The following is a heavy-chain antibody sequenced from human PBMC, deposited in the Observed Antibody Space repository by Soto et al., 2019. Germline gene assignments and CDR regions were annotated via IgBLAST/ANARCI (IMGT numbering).Heavy chain of an antibody. CDR1: GGSFSGYY. V-gene: IGHV4-34*01. CDR2: INHSGST. Sequence: SETLSLTCAVYGGSFSGYYWSWIRQPPGKGLEWIGEINHSGSTNYNPSLKSRVTISVDTSKNQFSLKLSSVTAADTAVYYCARGPAGIAARHHWFDPWGQGTLVTVSS. CDR3: ARGPAGIAARHHWFDP. D-gene: IGHD6-6*01. J-gene: IGHJ5*02.